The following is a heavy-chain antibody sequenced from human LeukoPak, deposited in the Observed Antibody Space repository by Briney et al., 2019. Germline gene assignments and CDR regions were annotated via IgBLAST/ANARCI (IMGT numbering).Heavy chain of an antibody. Sequence: GGSLRLSYAASGFTFSNAWMSWVREAPGKGLEWVGRIKSKTDGGTTDYAAPVKGRFTISRDDSKNTLYLQMNSLKTEDTAVYYCTTRLHYDFWSGYPTYDAFDIWGQGTMVTVSS. D-gene: IGHD3-3*01. V-gene: IGHV3-15*01. CDR3: TTRLHYDFWSGYPTYDAFDI. J-gene: IGHJ3*02. CDR1: GFTFSNAW. CDR2: IKSKTDGGTT.